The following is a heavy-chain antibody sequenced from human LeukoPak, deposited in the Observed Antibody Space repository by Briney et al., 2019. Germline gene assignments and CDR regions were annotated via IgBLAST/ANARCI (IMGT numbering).Heavy chain of an antibody. CDR2: IYYTGTT. Sequence: SSETLSLTCTVSGGSISGTYYWSWIRQPPGKGLEWIGYIYYTGTTDSNPSLKSRVTIPLDTSKNQFSLNLSSVTAADTAVYYCARRWVYDKRAFDAWGQGTMVTVSS. CDR1: GGSISGTYY. V-gene: IGHV4-59*08. J-gene: IGHJ3*01. D-gene: IGHD3-16*01. CDR3: ARRWVYDKRAFDA.